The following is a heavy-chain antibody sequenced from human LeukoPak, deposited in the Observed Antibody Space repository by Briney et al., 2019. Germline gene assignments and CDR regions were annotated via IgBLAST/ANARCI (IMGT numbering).Heavy chain of an antibody. V-gene: IGHV3-74*01. D-gene: IGHD3-16*01. Sequence: GGSLRLTCVGSGLTFSSDWMHWVRQAPGKGPVWVSRINTDGDSTVYADSVKGRFTISKDNAKNTLYLQMNSLRLEDTATYYCARTRGNAFDIWGQGTMVTASS. J-gene: IGHJ3*02. CDR3: ARTRGNAFDI. CDR1: GLTFSSDW. CDR2: INTDGDST.